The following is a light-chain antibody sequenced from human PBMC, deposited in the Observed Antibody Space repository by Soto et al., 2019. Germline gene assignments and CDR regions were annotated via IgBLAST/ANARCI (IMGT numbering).Light chain of an antibody. J-gene: IGLJ2*01. CDR1: SSDVGSYNL. CDR2: EGS. V-gene: IGLV2-23*01. Sequence: QSALTQPASVSGSPGQSITISCTGTSSDVGSYNLVSWYQQHPGKAPKLMIYEGSKRPSGVSNRFSGSKSGNTASLTISGLQAEDEADYYCCSYASSWSLVFGGGTKLTVL. CDR3: CSYASSWSLV.